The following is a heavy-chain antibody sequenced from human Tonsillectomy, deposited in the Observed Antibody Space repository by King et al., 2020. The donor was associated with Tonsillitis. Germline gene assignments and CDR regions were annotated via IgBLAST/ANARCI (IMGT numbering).Heavy chain of an antibody. CDR1: GGSISSYY. Sequence: QLQESGPGLVKPSETLSLTCTVSGGSISSYYWSWIRQPPGKGLVWVGYIYYSGSTNYNPSLKRRVTISVDTSKNQFSLKLSSVTAADTAVYYCARDIAAERAFDIWGQGTMVTVSS. V-gene: IGHV4-59*01. CDR2: IYYSGST. J-gene: IGHJ3*02. D-gene: IGHD6-6*01. CDR3: ARDIAAERAFDI.